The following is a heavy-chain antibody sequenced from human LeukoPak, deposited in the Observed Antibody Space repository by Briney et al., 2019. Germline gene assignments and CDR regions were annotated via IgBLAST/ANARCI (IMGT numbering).Heavy chain of an antibody. CDR1: GGSISSYY. CDR3: ARDVSGYLRMDV. D-gene: IGHD5-12*01. CDR2: IYYRAST. Sequence: SETLSLTCTVSGGSISSYYWGWIRQPPGKGLEWIGYIYYRASTYHNPSLKSRVTISVDTSKNQFSLQLSSVTAADTAVYYCARDVSGYLRMDVWGQGTTVTVSS. J-gene: IGHJ6*02. V-gene: IGHV4-59*06.